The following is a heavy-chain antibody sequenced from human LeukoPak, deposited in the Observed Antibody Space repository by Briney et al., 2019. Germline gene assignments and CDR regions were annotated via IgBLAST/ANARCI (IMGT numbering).Heavy chain of an antibody. Sequence: PSETLSLTCTVSGGSISGYYWSWIRQPPGKGLERIGYIYYSGSTNYNPSLKSRVTISVDTSKNQFSLKLSSVTAADTAVYYCARGRYSAGDNWFDPWGQGTLVTVSS. CDR3: ARGRYSAGDNWFDP. J-gene: IGHJ5*02. CDR1: GGSISGYY. CDR2: IYYSGST. D-gene: IGHD3-9*01. V-gene: IGHV4-59*01.